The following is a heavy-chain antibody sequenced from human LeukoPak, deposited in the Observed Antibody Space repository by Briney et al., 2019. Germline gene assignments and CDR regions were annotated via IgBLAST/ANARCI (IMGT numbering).Heavy chain of an antibody. CDR3: ATGHGDYVWGSYRYPFDY. J-gene: IGHJ4*02. CDR1: GYTLTELS. D-gene: IGHD3-16*02. V-gene: IGHV1-24*01. Sequence: ASVTVSCKVSGYTLTELSMHWVRQAPGKGLEWMGGFDPEDGETIYAQKFQGRVTMTEDTSTDTAYMELSSLRSEDTAVYYCATGHGDYVWGSYRYPFDYWGQGTLVTVSS. CDR2: FDPEDGET.